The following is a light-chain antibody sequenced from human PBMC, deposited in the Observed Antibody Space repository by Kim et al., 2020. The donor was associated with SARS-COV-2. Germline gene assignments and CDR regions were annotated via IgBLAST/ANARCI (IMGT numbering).Light chain of an antibody. Sequence: GQRVTISCSGSISNIGSNYVYWYQQLPGTAPKLLIYRNNQRPSGVPDRCCGSKSGTSASLAISGLRSEDEADYYCATWDDSLSGWVFGGGTKVTVL. V-gene: IGLV1-47*01. J-gene: IGLJ3*02. CDR3: ATWDDSLSGWV. CDR2: RNN. CDR1: ISNIGSNY.